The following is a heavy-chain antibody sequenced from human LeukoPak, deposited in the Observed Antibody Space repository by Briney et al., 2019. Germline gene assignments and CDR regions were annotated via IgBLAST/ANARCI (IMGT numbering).Heavy chain of an antibody. D-gene: IGHD6-13*01. CDR3: ATSVWGSSSWYAFDY. CDR1: GFTFSDHY. V-gene: IGHV3-72*01. Sequence: GGSLRLSCAASGFTFSDHYMDWVRQAPGKGLEWVGRTRNKANSYTTEYAASVKGRFTISRDDSKNSLYLQMNSLKTEDTAVYYCATSVWGSSSWYAFDYWGQGTLVTVSS. CDR2: TRNKANSYTT. J-gene: IGHJ4*02.